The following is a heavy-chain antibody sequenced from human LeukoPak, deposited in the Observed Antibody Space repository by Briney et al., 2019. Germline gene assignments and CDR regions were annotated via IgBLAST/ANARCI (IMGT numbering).Heavy chain of an antibody. CDR3: AKDPPFY. CDR1: GFTFSTYI. J-gene: IGHJ4*02. CDR2: VSGSGSDK. V-gene: IGHV3-23*01. Sequence: GGSLRLSCAASGFTFSTYIMTWVRQAPGKGLEWVSAVSGSGSDKYYADSVKGRFTVSRDNSKNTLYLQMNSLRAEDTAVYYCAKDPPFYWGQGTLVTVSS.